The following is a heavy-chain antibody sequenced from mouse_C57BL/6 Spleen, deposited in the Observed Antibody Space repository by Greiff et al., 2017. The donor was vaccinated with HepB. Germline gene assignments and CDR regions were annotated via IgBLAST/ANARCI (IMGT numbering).Heavy chain of an antibody. Sequence: EVKLVESGGGLVQPKGSLKLSCAASGFTFNTYAMHWVRQAPGKGLEWVARIRSKSSNYATYYADSVKDRFTISRDDSQSMLYLQMNNLETEDAAMYYCVREAYSNYAWYFDVWGTGTTVTVSS. CDR1: GFTFNTYA. CDR2: IRSKSSNYAT. V-gene: IGHV10-3*01. J-gene: IGHJ1*03. CDR3: VREAYSNYAWYFDV. D-gene: IGHD2-5*01.